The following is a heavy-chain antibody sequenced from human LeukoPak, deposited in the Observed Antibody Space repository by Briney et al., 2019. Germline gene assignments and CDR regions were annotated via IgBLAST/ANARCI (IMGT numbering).Heavy chain of an antibody. CDR2: IYYSGST. Sequence: SETLSLTCTVSGGSITSDHWNWIRQPPGKGLEWIGCIYYSGSTYYNPSLKSRVTISVDTSKNQSSLKLSSVTAADTAVYYCASRITSYFQHWGQGTLVTVSS. V-gene: IGHV4-59*01. D-gene: IGHD3-10*01. J-gene: IGHJ1*01. CDR3: ASRITSYFQH. CDR1: GGSITSDH.